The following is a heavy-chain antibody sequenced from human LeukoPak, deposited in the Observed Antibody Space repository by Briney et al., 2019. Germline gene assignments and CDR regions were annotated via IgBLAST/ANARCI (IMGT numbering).Heavy chain of an antibody. D-gene: IGHD6-13*01. Sequence: SVKVSCKASGGTFSSYAISWVRQAPGQGLEWMGRIIPTLGIANYAQKFQGRVTITADKSTSTAYMELSSLRSEDTAVYYCARSATQQLVNVGAFDIWGQGTMVTVSS. V-gene: IGHV1-69*04. CDR1: GGTFSSYA. CDR2: IIPTLGIA. J-gene: IGHJ3*02. CDR3: ARSATQQLVNVGAFDI.